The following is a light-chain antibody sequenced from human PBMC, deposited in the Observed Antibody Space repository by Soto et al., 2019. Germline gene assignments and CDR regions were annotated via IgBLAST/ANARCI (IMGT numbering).Light chain of an antibody. CDR3: LQVNSFPRT. J-gene: IGKJ1*01. CDR2: SAS. V-gene: IGKV1-12*01. CDR1: QGIGVR. Sequence: IQMTQSPSSLSASIGDRVTITWRASQGIGVRLAWFQQKPGKAPQYLIQSASTLQSGVPSRFSGSGSGTEFILTINSLQPEDVAIYYCLQVNSFPRTFXQGTKVDI.